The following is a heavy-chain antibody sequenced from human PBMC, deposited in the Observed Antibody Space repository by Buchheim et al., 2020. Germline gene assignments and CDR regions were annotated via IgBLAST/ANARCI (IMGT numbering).Heavy chain of an antibody. V-gene: IGHV1-69*06. J-gene: IGHJ2*01. Sequence: QLVQSGAEVKRPGSSVKVSCRASGGTFSSAVIGWVRHAPGHGLEWMGGIIPVFGTLNYAQKFQGRLSIAAARSKSTGYMELSSLTSDDTAVYFCARGDDLWGRGTL. CDR1: GGTFSSAV. CDR3: ARGDDL. D-gene: IGHD3-16*01. CDR2: IIPVFGTL.